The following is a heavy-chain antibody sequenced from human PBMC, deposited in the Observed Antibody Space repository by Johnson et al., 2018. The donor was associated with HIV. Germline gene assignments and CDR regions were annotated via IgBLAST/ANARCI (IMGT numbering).Heavy chain of an antibody. D-gene: IGHD1-26*01. CDR1: GFTFSSYW. V-gene: IGHV3-20*04. J-gene: IGHJ3*02. Sequence: VQLVESGGGVVQPGGSLRLSCAASGFTFSSYWMNWVRQAPGKGLEWVSGINWNGGSTGYADSVKGRFTISRDNAKNSLYLQINSLRAEDTALYCCARGSGSYYSNAFDIWGQGTMVTVSS. CDR2: INWNGGST. CDR3: ARGSGSYYSNAFDI.